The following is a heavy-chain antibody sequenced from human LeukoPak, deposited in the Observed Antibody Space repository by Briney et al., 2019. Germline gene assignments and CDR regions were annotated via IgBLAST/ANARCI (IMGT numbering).Heavy chain of an antibody. CDR2: ISWNSGSI. D-gene: IGHD6-19*01. Sequence: TGGSLRLSCAASGFTFDDYAMHWVRQAPGKGLEWVSGISWNSGSIGYADSVKGRFTISRDNAKNSQYLQMNSLRAEDTTLYYCAKDLGLSSGWLLFDYWGQGTLVTVSS. J-gene: IGHJ4*02. CDR3: AKDLGLSSGWLLFDY. V-gene: IGHV3-9*01. CDR1: GFTFDDYA.